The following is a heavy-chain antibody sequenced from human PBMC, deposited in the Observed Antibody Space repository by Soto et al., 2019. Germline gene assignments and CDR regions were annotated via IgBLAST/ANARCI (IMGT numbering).Heavy chain of an antibody. V-gene: IGHV4-59*01. CDR2: IYYSGST. CDR3: ARYGSGSSVWFDP. Sequence: QVQLQESGPGLVKPSETLSLTCTVSGGSISSYYWSWIRQPPGKGLEWIGYIYYSGSTNYNPSLKSLVTISVDTSKNPFSLKLSSVTAADTAVYYCARYGSGSSVWFDPWGQGTLVTVSS. D-gene: IGHD3-10*01. J-gene: IGHJ5*02. CDR1: GGSISSYY.